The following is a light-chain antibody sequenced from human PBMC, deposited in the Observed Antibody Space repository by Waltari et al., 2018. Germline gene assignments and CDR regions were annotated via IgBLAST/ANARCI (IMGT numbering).Light chain of an antibody. CDR3: QQYYSKPLT. V-gene: IGKV4-1*01. CDR1: QSVLYSSNNKNY. J-gene: IGKJ4*01. CDR2: WGS. Sequence: DIVMTQSPDSLAVSLGERATINCKSSQSVLYSSNNKNYLAWYQQKPGQPPKLLIYWGSTRESGVPDRFSGSGSETDFTLTISSLQAEDVAVYYCQQYYSKPLTFGGGTKVEIK.